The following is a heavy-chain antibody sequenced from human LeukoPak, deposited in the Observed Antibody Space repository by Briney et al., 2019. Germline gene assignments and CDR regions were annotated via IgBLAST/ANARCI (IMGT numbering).Heavy chain of an antibody. D-gene: IGHD2-2*01. CDR3: ARDSSAEFY. J-gene: IGHJ4*02. Sequence: GGSLRLSCAASGFTFSSYAMIWARQAPGKGLEWVSSISGSGGSTYYADSVKGRFTISRDISKNTLYLQMNSLRAEDTAVYYCARDSSAEFYWGQGTLVTVSS. CDR2: ISGSGGST. V-gene: IGHV3-23*01. CDR1: GFTFSSYA.